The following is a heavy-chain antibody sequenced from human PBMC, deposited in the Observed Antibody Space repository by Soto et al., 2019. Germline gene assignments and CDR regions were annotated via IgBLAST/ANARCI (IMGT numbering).Heavy chain of an antibody. Sequence: EVQLLESGGGLVQPGGSLRLSCAAAGFTFSTFAMSWVRQAPGKGREWVTTISGGDFRTYYADAVRGRFTITRDHSRNTLFLQMDSLTDEDTALYFCARGNGGSSSTLFNYWSQGTLVTVSS. CDR1: GFTFSTFA. CDR3: ARGNGGSSSTLFNY. V-gene: IGHV3-23*01. D-gene: IGHD2-2*01. J-gene: IGHJ4*02. CDR2: ISGGDFRT.